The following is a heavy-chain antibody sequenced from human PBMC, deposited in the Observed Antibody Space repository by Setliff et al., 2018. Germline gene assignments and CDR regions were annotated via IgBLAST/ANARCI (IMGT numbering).Heavy chain of an antibody. V-gene: IGHV4-61*08. CDR3: ARMSGFQYMDV. D-gene: IGHD3-3*01. CDR1: GDSISSGGYY. J-gene: IGHJ6*03. Sequence: PSETLSLTCTVSGDSISSGGYYWSWIRQHPGKGLEWIGYIYYSGSTNYNPSLKSRVTISVDTSKNQFSLKLSSVTAADTAVYYCARMSGFQYMDVWGKGTTVTAP. CDR2: IYYSGST.